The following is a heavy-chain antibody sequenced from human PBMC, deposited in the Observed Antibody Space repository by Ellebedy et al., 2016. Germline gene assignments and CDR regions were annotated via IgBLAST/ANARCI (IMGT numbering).Heavy chain of an antibody. D-gene: IGHD2-15*01. V-gene: IGHV3-43*01. CDR3: ARAGIICSGADCHDYYHGMDV. Sequence: GGSLRLSXAASGFTFDDYTMHWVRQAPGKGLEWVSLISWDGTFTHYGDSVKGRFTISRDNINNFIYLQMDSLRADDSALFYCARAGIICSGADCHDYYHGMDVWGQGTTVTVSS. CDR1: GFTFDDYT. J-gene: IGHJ6*02. CDR2: ISWDGTFT.